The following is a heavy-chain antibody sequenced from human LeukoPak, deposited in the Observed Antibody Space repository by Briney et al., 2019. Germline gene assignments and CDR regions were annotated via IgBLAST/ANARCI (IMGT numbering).Heavy chain of an antibody. V-gene: IGHV3-30*02. CDR1: GFNFRNYG. J-gene: IGHJ4*02. CDR2: TRVDGSKN. CDR3: ANGDCRGGRCSSGAY. D-gene: IGHD2-15*01. Sequence: GGSLRLSCAASGFNFRNYGMHWVRQAPGKGLEWVAYTRVDGSKNWYGDSVKGRFTISRDNSKSTLYLQMNSLRGEDTAVYYCANGDCRGGRCSSGAYWGQGTLVTVSS.